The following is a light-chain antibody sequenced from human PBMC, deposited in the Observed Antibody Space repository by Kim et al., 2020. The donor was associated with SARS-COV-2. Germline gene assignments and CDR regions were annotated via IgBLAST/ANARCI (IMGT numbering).Light chain of an antibody. CDR3: MQGTHWPFT. J-gene: IGKJ3*01. V-gene: IGKV2-30*01. CDR1: QSLVYSDGNIY. CDR2: KVS. Sequence: PASISGRSSQSLVYSDGNIYLNWFHQRPGQSPRRLIYKVSNRDPGVPDRFSGSGSGTDFTLQISRVEAEDVGVYYCMQGTHWPFTFGPGTKVDIK.